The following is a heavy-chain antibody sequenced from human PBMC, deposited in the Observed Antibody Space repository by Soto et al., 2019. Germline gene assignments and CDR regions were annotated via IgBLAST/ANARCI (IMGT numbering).Heavy chain of an antibody. J-gene: IGHJ5*02. V-gene: IGHV3-30-3*01. D-gene: IGHD6-19*01. CDR2: ISYDGSNK. Sequence: QVQLVESGGGVVQPGRSLRLSCAASGFTFSSYAMHWVRQAPGKGLEWVAVISYDGSNKYYADSVKGRFTISRDNSRNPLYLQMNSRRAGDTAVYYCARAEGRAVAGFGSWGQGTLSPSPQ. CDR1: GFTFSSYA. CDR3: ARAEGRAVAGFGS.